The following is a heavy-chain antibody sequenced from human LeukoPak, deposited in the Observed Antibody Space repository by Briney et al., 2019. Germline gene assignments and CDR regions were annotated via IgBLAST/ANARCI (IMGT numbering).Heavy chain of an antibody. D-gene: IGHD3-3*01. CDR2: ISGNSGST. J-gene: IGHJ4*02. Sequence: GGSLRLSCAASGFTFSSYSMNWVRQAPGKGLEWVSVISGNSGSTNYADSVKGRFTISRDNSKNTLYLQMNSLRAEDTALYYCAKANNKAYSTIFGVVIASWGQGTLVTVSS. CDR3: AKANNKAYSTIFGVVIAS. V-gene: IGHV3-23*01. CDR1: GFTFSSYS.